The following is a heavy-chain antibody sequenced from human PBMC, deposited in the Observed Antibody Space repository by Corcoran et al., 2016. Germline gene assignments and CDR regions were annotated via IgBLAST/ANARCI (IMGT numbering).Heavy chain of an antibody. Sequence: QVQLVESGGGVVQPGRSLRLSCAASGFTFSSYGMHWVHQAPGKGLEWVAVIWYDGSNKYYADSVKGRFTISRDNSKNTLYLQMNRLRTEDTAVYYCAREGDPDNYDSSGYFDYWGQGPLVTVSS. J-gene: IGHJ4*02. D-gene: IGHD3-22*01. CDR3: AREGDPDNYDSSGYFDY. V-gene: IGHV3-33*01. CDR1: GFTFSSYG. CDR2: IWYDGSNK.